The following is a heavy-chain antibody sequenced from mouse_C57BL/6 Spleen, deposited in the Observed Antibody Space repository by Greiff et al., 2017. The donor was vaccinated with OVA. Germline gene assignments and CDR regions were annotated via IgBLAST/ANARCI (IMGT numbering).Heavy chain of an antibody. D-gene: IGHD4-1*01. CDR3: ARSRKWDDYFDY. V-gene: IGHV1-80*01. CDR1: GYAFSSYW. J-gene: IGHJ2*01. Sequence: VQLQQSGAELVKPGASVKISCKASGYAFSSYWMNWVKQRPGKGLEWIGQIYPGDGDTNYNGKFKGKATLTADKSSSTAYMPLSSLTSEDSAVYFCARSRKWDDYFDYWGQGTTLTVSS. CDR2: IYPGDGDT.